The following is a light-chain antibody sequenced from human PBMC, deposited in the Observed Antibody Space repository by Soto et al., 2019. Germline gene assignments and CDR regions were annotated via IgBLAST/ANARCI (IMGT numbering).Light chain of an antibody. Sequence: EIVMTQSPSSLSVSPGERATLSCRASQSVTANLPWYQQKPGQAPRLLIYNGVTRATGIPATFTGSGSGREYTLTINSLQSEDVAMYYCQQYNTWPPFTFGPGTKVELK. CDR2: NGV. J-gene: IGKJ3*01. V-gene: IGKV3-15*01. CDR3: QQYNTWPPFT. CDR1: QSVTAN.